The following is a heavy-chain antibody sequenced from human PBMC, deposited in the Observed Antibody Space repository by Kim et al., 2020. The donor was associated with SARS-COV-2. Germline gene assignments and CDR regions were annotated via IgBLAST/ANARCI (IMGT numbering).Heavy chain of an antibody. CDR1: GFTFSSYG. D-gene: IGHD6-13*01. Sequence: GGSLRLSCAASGFTFSSYGMHWVRQAPGKGLEWVAVISYDGSNKYYADSVKGRFTISRDNSKNTLYLQMNSLRAEDTAVYYCAKDREMYSSSWSFDYWGQGTLVTVSS. CDR3: AKDREMYSSSWSFDY. CDR2: ISYDGSNK. V-gene: IGHV3-30*18. J-gene: IGHJ4*02.